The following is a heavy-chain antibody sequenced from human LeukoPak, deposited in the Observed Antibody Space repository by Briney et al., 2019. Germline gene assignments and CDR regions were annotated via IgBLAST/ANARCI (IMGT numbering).Heavy chain of an antibody. Sequence: GGSLRLSCAASGFTFSSYAMSWVRQAPGKGLEWASSISNSGGTTYYADSVKGRFTISRDNSKNTLYLQMNSLRAEDTAVYYCAREQQLVGDDWGQGTLVTVSS. V-gene: IGHV3-23*01. CDR2: ISNSGGTT. CDR1: GFTFSSYA. CDR3: AREQQLVGDD. J-gene: IGHJ4*02. D-gene: IGHD6-6*01.